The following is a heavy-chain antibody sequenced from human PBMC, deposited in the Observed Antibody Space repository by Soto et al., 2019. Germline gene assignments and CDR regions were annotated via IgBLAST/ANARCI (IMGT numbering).Heavy chain of an antibody. CDR1: GFTFSSYA. Sequence: GGSLRLSCAASGFTFSSYAMSWVRQAPGKGLEWVSAISVSGGSTYYADSVKGRFTISRDNSKNTLYLQMNSLRAEDTAVYYCAKDQDWRGSSFDYWGQGTLVTVSS. J-gene: IGHJ4*02. CDR2: ISVSGGST. V-gene: IGHV3-23*01. CDR3: AKDQDWRGSSFDY. D-gene: IGHD1-26*01.